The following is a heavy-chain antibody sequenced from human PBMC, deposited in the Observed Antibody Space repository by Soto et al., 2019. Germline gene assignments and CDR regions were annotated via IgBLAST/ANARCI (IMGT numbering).Heavy chain of an antibody. CDR3: ARVGDSSSWGFYYYYGMDV. CDR1: GFTFSSYW. D-gene: IGHD6-13*01. J-gene: IGHJ6*02. Sequence: GGSLRLSCAASGFTFSSYWMSWVRQAPGKGLEWVANIKQDGSEKYYVDSVKGRFTISRDNAKNSLYLQMNSLRAEDTAVYYCARVGDSSSWGFYYYYGMDVWGQGTTVTVSS. CDR2: IKQDGSEK. V-gene: IGHV3-7*01.